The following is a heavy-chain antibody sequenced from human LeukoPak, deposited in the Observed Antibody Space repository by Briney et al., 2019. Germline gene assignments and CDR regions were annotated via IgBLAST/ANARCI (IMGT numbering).Heavy chain of an antibody. CDR3: ARAYSSSSYFDY. V-gene: IGHV4-59*01. Sequence: PSETLSLTCTVSGCSISSYYWSWIRQPPGKGLEWIGYIYYSGSTNYNPSLKSRITISVDTSKNQFSLKLSSVTAADTAVYYCARAYSSSSYFDYWGQGTLVTVSS. CDR2: IYYSGST. D-gene: IGHD6-6*01. CDR1: GCSISSYY. J-gene: IGHJ4*02.